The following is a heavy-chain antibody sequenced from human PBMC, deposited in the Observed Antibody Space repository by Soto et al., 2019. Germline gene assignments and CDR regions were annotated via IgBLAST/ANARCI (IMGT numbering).Heavy chain of an antibody. D-gene: IGHD2-2*01. Sequence: QVQLVQSGAEVKKPGSSVKVSCKASGGTFSSYAISWVRQAPGQGLEWMGGIIPIAGTANYGQKFQGRVTITADESTSTVYMELSSLRSEDTAVYFCARSQGSSTSLEIYYYYYYGMDVWGQGTTVTVSS. CDR1: GGTFSSYA. V-gene: IGHV1-69*01. CDR3: ARSQGSSTSLEIYYYYYYGMDV. J-gene: IGHJ6*02. CDR2: IIPIAGTA.